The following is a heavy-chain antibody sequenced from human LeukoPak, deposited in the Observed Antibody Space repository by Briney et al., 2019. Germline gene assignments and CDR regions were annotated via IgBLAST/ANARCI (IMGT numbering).Heavy chain of an antibody. CDR1: GDSISSARNY. D-gene: IGHD1-1*01. CDR2: IYSSGST. V-gene: IGHV4-39*01. CDR3: ARHLSGTTMAHYFDF. J-gene: IGHJ4*02. Sequence: PSETLSLTCTVSGDSISSARNYWGWIRQSPGKGLEWLASIYSSGSTHSNPSLKSRVSISIDTSKNQFSLKLFSVTASDAATYYYARHLSGTTMAHYFDFWGQGALVTVSS.